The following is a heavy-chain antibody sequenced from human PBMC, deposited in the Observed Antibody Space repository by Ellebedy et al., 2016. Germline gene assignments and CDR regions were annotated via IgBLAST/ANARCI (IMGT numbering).Heavy chain of an antibody. CDR2: IDPSDSHT. J-gene: IGHJ4*02. CDR1: GYSFTSYW. Sequence: GESLKISCKGSGYSFTSYWITWVRQMPGKGLEWMGRIDPSDSHTTYSPSFQGHVTISVDKSISTAYLEWSSLKASDTATYYCARRFDDDGSAWDSWGQGTLVTVSS. V-gene: IGHV5-10-1*01. CDR3: ARRFDDDGSAWDS. D-gene: IGHD3-22*01.